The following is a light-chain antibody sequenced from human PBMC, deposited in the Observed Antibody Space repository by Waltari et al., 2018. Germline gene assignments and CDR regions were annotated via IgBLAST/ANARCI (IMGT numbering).Light chain of an antibody. V-gene: IGKV3-20*01. Sequence: EIALTQSPGTLSLSPGERATLSCRASQSVSSSYLVWYHHKPGQAPRLLIYGASNRATGIPDRFSGSGSGTDFTLTINRLEPEDFAVYYCQYADTSLITFGQGTRLEIK. J-gene: IGKJ5*01. CDR2: GAS. CDR1: QSVSSSY. CDR3: QYADTSLIT.